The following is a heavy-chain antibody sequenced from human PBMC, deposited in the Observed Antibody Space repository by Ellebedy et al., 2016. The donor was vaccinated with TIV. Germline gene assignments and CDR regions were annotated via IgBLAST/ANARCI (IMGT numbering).Heavy chain of an antibody. D-gene: IGHD3-3*01. CDR1: GSPFPSYW. J-gene: IGHJ5*02. CDR2: INSDGSST. CDR3: ARERWYYDFWSGHNWFDP. Sequence: HTGGSLRLXXAASGSPFPSYWMHWVRQAPGKGLVWVSRINSDGSSTSYADSVKGRFTISRDNAKNTLYLQMNSLRAEDTAVYYCARERWYYDFWSGHNWFDPWGQGTLVTVSS. V-gene: IGHV3-74*01.